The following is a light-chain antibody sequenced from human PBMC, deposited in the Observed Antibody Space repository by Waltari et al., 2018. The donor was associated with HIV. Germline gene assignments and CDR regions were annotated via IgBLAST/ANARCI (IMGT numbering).Light chain of an antibody. Sequence: QSALTPPASVSGSPRPSITISSTVTSSDVGGYNYVSWYQQHPGKAPKLMIYEVSNRPSGVSNRFSGSKSDNTASLTISGLQAEDEADYYCSSYTSSSTLVFGGGTKLTVL. CDR1: SSDVGGYNY. CDR3: SSYTSSSTLV. V-gene: IGLV2-14*01. CDR2: EVS. J-gene: IGLJ2*01.